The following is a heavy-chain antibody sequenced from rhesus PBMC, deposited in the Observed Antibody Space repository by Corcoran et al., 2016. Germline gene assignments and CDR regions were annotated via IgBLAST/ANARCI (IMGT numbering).Heavy chain of an antibody. CDR2: IYGGSGSP. Sequence: QVQLQESGPGVVKASETLSVTCAVSGGSISSGYDWSWIRQPPGKGLDGIGYIYGGSGSPTYNPSLKNRVTISKDAARNQFSLKLGSVPAADTAVYYCARQNSGWYYFDYWGQGVLVTVSS. V-gene: IGHV4-76*01. CDR3: ARQNSGWYYFDY. D-gene: IGHD6-31*01. J-gene: IGHJ4*01. CDR1: GGSISSGYD.